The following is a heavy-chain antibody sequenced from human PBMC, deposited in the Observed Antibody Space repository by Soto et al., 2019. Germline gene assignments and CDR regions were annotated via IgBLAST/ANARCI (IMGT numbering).Heavy chain of an antibody. CDR1: GGSISSYY. Sequence: QVQLQESGPGLVKPSETLSLTCTVSGGSISSYYWTWIRQPPGKGLEWIGFIYNSGSTHYNPSLRRRVTKSVDTSESQCSRKLRSVTAADTAVYYWASMGYHYGSGRYHLDYWGQGTLVTVSS. J-gene: IGHJ4*02. CDR2: IYNSGST. V-gene: IGHV4-59*08. CDR3: ASMGYHYGSGRYHLDY. D-gene: IGHD3-10*01.